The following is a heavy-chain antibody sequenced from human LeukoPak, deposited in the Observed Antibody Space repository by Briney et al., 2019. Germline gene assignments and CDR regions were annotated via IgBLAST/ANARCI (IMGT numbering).Heavy chain of an antibody. D-gene: IGHD1-14*01. J-gene: IGHJ3*02. CDR3: ARDAGGDAFDI. CDR1: GGTFSSYA. V-gene: IGHV1-69*13. CDR2: IIPIFGTA. Sequence: EASVKVSCTASGGTFSSYAISWVRQAPGQGLEWMGGIIPIFGTANYAQKFQGRVTITADESTSTAYMELSSLRSEDTAVYCCARDAGGDAFDIWGQGTMVTVSS.